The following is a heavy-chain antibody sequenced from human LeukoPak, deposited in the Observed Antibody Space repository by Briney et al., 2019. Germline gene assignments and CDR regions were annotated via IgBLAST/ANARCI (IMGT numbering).Heavy chain of an antibody. Sequence: SVKVSCKASGYTFTSYAMNWVRQAPGQGLEWMGGIIPIFGTANYAQKFQGRVTITADKSTSTAYMELSSLRSEDTAVYYCARAPSIVVVPTTMRSSIFSWFDPWGQGTLVTVSS. CDR1: GYTFTSYA. D-gene: IGHD2-2*01. V-gene: IGHV1-69*06. CDR3: ARAPSIVVVPTTMRSSIFSWFDP. J-gene: IGHJ5*02. CDR2: IIPIFGTA.